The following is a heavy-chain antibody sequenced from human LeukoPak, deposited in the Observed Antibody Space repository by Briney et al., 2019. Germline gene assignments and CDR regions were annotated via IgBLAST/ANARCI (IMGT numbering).Heavy chain of an antibody. Sequence: SETLSLTCTVSGGSVSSGSYYWSWIRQPPGKGLEWIGYIYYSGSTNYNPSLKSRVTISVDTSKNQFSLKLSSVTAADTAVYYCARVITRWSHFDYWGQGTLVTVSS. CDR3: ARVITRWSHFDY. V-gene: IGHV4-61*01. D-gene: IGHD1-14*01. J-gene: IGHJ4*02. CDR1: GGSVSSGSYY. CDR2: IYYSGST.